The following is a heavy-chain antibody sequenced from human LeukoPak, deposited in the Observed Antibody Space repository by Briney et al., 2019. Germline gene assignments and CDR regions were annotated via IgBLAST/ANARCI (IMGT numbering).Heavy chain of an antibody. CDR1: GGSISSYY. CDR3: AKLANHAYDI. J-gene: IGHJ3*02. D-gene: IGHD1-1*01. CDR2: IYASGST. Sequence: SETLSLTCTVSGGSISSYYWGWIRQPAGQGLECIGRIYASGSTKDNPSLKSRVTMSFDTSKNQFSLKLTSVTAADTAVYYCAKLANHAYDIWGQGTMVTVSS. V-gene: IGHV4-4*07.